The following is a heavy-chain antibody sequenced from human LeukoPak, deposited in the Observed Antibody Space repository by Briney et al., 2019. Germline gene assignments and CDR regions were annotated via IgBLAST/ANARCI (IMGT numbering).Heavy chain of an antibody. J-gene: IGHJ6*04. V-gene: IGHV1-69*06. CDR2: IIPIFGTA. CDR1: GGTFSSYA. D-gene: IGHD5/OR15-5a*01. Sequence: SVKVSCKASGGTFSSYAISWVRQAPGQGLEWMGGIIPIFGTANYAQKFQGRDTITADKSTSTAYMELSSLRSEDTAVYYCARARDGQVFYYYGMDVWGKGTTVTVSS. CDR3: ARARDGQVFYYYGMDV.